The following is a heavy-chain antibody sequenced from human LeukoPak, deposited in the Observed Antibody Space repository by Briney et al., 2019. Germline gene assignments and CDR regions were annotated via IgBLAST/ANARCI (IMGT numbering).Heavy chain of an antibody. Sequence: GGSLRLSCAASGFIFSTYAMSWVRQAPGKGLEWVSVISGSDNSTYYADSVKGRFTISRDNSKNTLYLQMNSLRAEDTAVYYCAKDHGYSYAFDYWGQGTLVTVSS. J-gene: IGHJ4*02. CDR1: GFIFSTYA. D-gene: IGHD5-18*01. CDR2: ISGSDNST. CDR3: AKDHGYSYAFDY. V-gene: IGHV3-23*01.